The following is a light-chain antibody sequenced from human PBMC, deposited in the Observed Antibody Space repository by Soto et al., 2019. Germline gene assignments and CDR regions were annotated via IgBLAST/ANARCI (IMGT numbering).Light chain of an antibody. CDR1: QSVSTW. CDR3: QQVNSYPQT. J-gene: IGKJ1*01. V-gene: IGKV1-5*01. Sequence: DIQMTQSPSTLSAPVGDRVTITCRASQSVSTWLAWYQQKPGKAPKLLIYAASSLQSGVPSRFSGSGSGTQFTLTISTLQPEDFATYYCQQVNSYPQTFGQGTQVEIQ. CDR2: AAS.